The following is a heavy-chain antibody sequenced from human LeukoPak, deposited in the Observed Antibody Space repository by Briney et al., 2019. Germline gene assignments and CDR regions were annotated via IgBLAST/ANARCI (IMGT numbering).Heavy chain of an antibody. D-gene: IGHD4-11*01. CDR3: ARGVLTTVSYYMDV. J-gene: IGHJ6*03. V-gene: IGHV4-59*11. Sequence: SSETLSLTCTVSGGSISSHSWSWIRHPPGKGLEWIGYIYYSGSTNYNPSLKSRVTISVDTSKNQFSLNLSSVTAADTAVCYCARGVLTTVSYYMDVWGKGTTVTVSS. CDR2: IYYSGST. CDR1: GGSISSHS.